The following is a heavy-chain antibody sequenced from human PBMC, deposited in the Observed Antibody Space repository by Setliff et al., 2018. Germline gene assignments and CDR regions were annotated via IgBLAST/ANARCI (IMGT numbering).Heavy chain of an antibody. J-gene: IGHJ4*02. Sequence: ASVNVSCKASGYTFPSYSISWVRQAPGQGLEWMGWISAYNGNTNYAQKFQGRVTITADESTSTAYMELSSLRSEDTAVYYCASSRDYNFWSGYYSPLDNWGQGTLVTVS. V-gene: IGHV1-18*01. CDR3: ASSRDYNFWSGYYSPLDN. CDR2: ISAYNGNT. D-gene: IGHD3-3*01. CDR1: GYTFPSYS.